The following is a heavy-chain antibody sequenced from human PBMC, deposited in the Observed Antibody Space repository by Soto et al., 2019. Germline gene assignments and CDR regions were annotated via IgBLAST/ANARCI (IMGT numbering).Heavy chain of an antibody. V-gene: IGHV4-59*01. CDR1: GGSISSYY. Sequence: PSETLCLTSTVTGGSISSYYWSWILQPPGKGLEWIGYIYYSGSTNYNPSLKSRVTISVDTSKNQFSLKLSSVTAADTAVYYCARGSSGYYGGFFDYWGQGTLVTVSS. J-gene: IGHJ4*02. CDR2: IYYSGST. D-gene: IGHD3-22*01. CDR3: ARGSSGYYGGFFDY.